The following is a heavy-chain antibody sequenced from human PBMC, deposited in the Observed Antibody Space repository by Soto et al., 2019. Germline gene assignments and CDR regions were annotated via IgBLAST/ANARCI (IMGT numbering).Heavy chain of an antibody. CDR3: TRQATTGNDYGGNSGNY. V-gene: IGHV3-73*01. CDR1: GFTFSGSA. CDR2: IRSKANSYAT. J-gene: IGHJ4*02. Sequence: EVQLVESGGGLVQPGGSLKLSCAASGFTFSGSAMHWVRQASGKGLEWVGRIRSKANSYATAYAASVKGRFTISRDDAKNTAYLQMNSLKTEDTAVYYCTRQATTGNDYGGNSGNYWGQGTLVTDSS. D-gene: IGHD4-17*01.